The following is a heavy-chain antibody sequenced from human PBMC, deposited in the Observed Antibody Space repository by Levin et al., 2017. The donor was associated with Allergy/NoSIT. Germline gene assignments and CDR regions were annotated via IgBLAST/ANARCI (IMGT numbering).Heavy chain of an antibody. CDR2: ISNGADNQ. CDR3: AKGPHFEAYSHGPLDS. D-gene: IGHD5-18*01. J-gene: IGHJ5*02. V-gene: IGHV3-30*18. CDR1: GFTFSTSV. Sequence: GGSLRLSCAASGFTFSTSVMHWVRQAPGRGLEWVSLISNGADNQYYVDSVKGRFTISRDNSKNMLYLEMNSLRLEDTGVYYCAKGPHFEAYSHGPLDSWGQGALVTVSS.